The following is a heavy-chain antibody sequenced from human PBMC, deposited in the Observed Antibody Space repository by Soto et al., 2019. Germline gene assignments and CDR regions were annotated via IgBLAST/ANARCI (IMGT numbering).Heavy chain of an antibody. CDR2: ISGSGGST. Sequence: VGSLRLSCAASGFTFSSYAMSWVRQAPGKGLEWVSAISGSGGSTYYADSVKGRFTISRDNSKNTLYLQMNSLRAEDTAVYYCAKVGGIFGVVSWFDPWGQGTLVTAPQ. CDR3: AKVGGIFGVVSWFDP. CDR1: GFTFSSYA. V-gene: IGHV3-23*01. D-gene: IGHD3-3*01. J-gene: IGHJ5*02.